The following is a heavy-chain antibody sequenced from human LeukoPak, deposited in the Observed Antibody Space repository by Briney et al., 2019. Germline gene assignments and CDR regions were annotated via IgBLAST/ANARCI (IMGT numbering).Heavy chain of an antibody. CDR1: GFTFSDYY. Sequence: PGGSLRLSCAASGFTFSDYYMSWIRQAPGKGLEWVSYISGSGSTIYYADSVKGRFTISRDNAKNSLYLQMNSLRAEDTAVYYCARMMRGSYMEDWFDPWGQGTLVTVSS. V-gene: IGHV3-11*01. J-gene: IGHJ5*02. CDR2: ISGSGSTI. D-gene: IGHD1-26*01. CDR3: ARMMRGSYMEDWFDP.